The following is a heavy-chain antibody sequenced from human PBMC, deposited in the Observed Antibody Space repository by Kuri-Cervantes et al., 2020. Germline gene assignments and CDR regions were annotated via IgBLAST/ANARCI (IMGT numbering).Heavy chain of an antibody. Sequence: GGSLRLSCAASGFTFSNAWMSWVRQAPGKGLEWVGRIKSKTDGGTTGYAAPVKGRFIISRDDSKNTLYVQMNSLKTDDTAVYYCTTDVENPPWLQLLSRYWGQGTLVTVSS. V-gene: IGHV3-15*01. D-gene: IGHD5-24*01. J-gene: IGHJ1*01. CDR2: IKSKTDGGTT. CDR3: TTDVENPPWLQLLSRY. CDR1: GFTFSNAW.